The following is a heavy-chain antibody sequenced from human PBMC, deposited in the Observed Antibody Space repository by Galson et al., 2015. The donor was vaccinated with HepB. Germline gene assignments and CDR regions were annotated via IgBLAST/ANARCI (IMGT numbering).Heavy chain of an antibody. Sequence: SLRLSCAASGFTFSSYAMHWVRQAPGKGLEWVAVISYDGSNKYYADSVKGRFTISRDNSKNTLYLQMNSLRAEDTAVYYCARDSRRIPGYSSGWYGGNAFDIWGKGTMSTVS. V-gene: IGHV3-30-3*01. CDR3: ARDSRRIPGYSSGWYGGNAFDI. D-gene: IGHD6-19*01. CDR2: ISYDGSNK. J-gene: IGHJ3*02. CDR1: GFTFSSYA.